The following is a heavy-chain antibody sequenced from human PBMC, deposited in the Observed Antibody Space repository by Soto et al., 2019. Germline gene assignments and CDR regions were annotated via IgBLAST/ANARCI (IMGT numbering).Heavy chain of an antibody. CDR1: GYTFASYG. Sequence: ASVKVSCKASGYTFASYGISWVRQAPGQGLEWMGWISAYNGNTNYAQKLQGRVTMTTDTSTSTAYMELRSLRSDDTAVYYCARIKGRYSNYNYYFDVWGKGTTVTVSS. CDR3: ARIKGRYSNYNYYFDV. J-gene: IGHJ6*03. CDR2: ISAYNGNT. D-gene: IGHD2-15*01. V-gene: IGHV1-18*01.